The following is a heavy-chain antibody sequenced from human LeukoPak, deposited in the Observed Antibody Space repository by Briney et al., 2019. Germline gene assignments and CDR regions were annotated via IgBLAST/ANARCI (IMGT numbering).Heavy chain of an antibody. Sequence: ASVKVSCKASGYTFTGYYIHWVRQAPGQGLEWMGRINPNNGGTNYAQKFQGRVTMTRDTSISTAYMELSRLRSDDTAVYYCARGDSSSVLFDYWGQGTLVTVSS. CDR3: ARGDSSSVLFDY. D-gene: IGHD6-6*01. J-gene: IGHJ4*02. V-gene: IGHV1-2*06. CDR2: INPNNGGT. CDR1: GYTFTGYY.